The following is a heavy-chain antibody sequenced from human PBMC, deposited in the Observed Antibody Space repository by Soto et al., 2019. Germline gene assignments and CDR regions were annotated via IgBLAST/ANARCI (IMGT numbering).Heavy chain of an antibody. CDR2: ISYDGSNK. D-gene: IGHD1-26*01. J-gene: IGHJ4*02. CDR1: GFTFSSYA. V-gene: IGHV3-30-3*01. Sequence: VGSLRLSCAASGFTFSSYAMHWVGQAPGKGLEWVAVISYDGSNKYYADSVKGRFTISRDNSKNTLYLQMNSLRAEDTAAYYCARDISGSYPSFDYWGQGTLVTVSS. CDR3: ARDISGSYPSFDY.